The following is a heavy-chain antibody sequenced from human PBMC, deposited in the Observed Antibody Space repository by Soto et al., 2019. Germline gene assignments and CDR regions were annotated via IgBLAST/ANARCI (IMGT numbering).Heavy chain of an antibody. CDR1: GGSISGSY. J-gene: IGHJ4*02. V-gene: IGHV4-59*01. Sequence: QVQLQESGPGLVKPSETLSLTCTVSGGSISGSYWSWIRQPPGKGLEWIGYIYYSGSTNYNPSLKSRVTISVDTSKNQFSLELSSVPAADTAVYYCARDSRSTVTMFDYWGQGTLVTVSS. CDR3: ARDSRSTVTMFDY. CDR2: IYYSGST. D-gene: IGHD4-17*01.